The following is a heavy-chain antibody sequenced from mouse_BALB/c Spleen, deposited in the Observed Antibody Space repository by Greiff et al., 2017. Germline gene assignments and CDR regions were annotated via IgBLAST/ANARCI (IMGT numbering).Heavy chain of an antibody. CDR3: YYDSSCVSAMDY. CDR2: IDPENGDT. J-gene: IGHJ4*01. Sequence: VQLQQSGAELVRSGASVKLSCTASGFNIKDYYMHWVKQRPEQGLEWIGWIDPENGDTEYAPKFQGKATMSADTSSNTAYLQLSSLTSEDTAVYYCYYDSSCVSAMDYWGQGTSVTVSS. CDR1: GFNIKDYY. D-gene: IGHD1-1*01. V-gene: IGHV14-4*02.